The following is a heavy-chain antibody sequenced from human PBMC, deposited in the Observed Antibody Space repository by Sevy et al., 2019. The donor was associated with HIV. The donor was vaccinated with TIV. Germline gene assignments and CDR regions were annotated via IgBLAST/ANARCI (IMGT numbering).Heavy chain of an antibody. V-gene: IGHV3-11*01. CDR2: ISSSGSTI. CDR3: ARDRGPPRWAFDI. D-gene: IGHD6-13*01. CDR1: GFTFSDYY. J-gene: IGHJ3*02. Sequence: GGCLRLSWAASGFTFSDYYMSWIRQAPGKGLEWVSYISSSGSTIYYADSVKGRFTISRDNAKNSRYLQMNSLIAEDTAVYYCARDRGPPRWAFDIWGQGTMVTVSS.